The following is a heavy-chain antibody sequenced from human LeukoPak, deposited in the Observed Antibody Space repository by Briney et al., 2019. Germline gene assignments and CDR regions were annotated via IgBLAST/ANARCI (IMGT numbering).Heavy chain of an antibody. D-gene: IGHD3-10*01. J-gene: IGHJ4*02. CDR2: MNPNSGNT. CDR1: GYTFTSYD. Sequence: ASVKVSCKASGYTFTSYDINWVRQATGQGLEWVGWMNPNSGNTGYAQKFQGRVTMTRNTSISTAYMELSSLRPEDTAVYYCARGVKDGSGSYCHDYWGQGTLVTVSS. CDR3: ARGVKDGSGSYCHDY. V-gene: IGHV1-8*01.